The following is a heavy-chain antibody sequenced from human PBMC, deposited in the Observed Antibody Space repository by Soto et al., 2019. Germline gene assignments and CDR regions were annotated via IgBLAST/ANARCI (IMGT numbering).Heavy chain of an antibody. Sequence: SETLSLTCAVYGGSFSGYYWSWIRQPPGKGLEWIGEINHSGSTNYNPSLKSRVTISVDTSKNQFSLKLSSVTAADTAVYYCARLGIPGYCSGGSCYSGMDVWGQGTTVTVSS. CDR1: GGSFSGYY. CDR2: INHSGST. J-gene: IGHJ6*02. V-gene: IGHV4-34*01. D-gene: IGHD2-15*01. CDR3: ARLGIPGYCSGGSCYSGMDV.